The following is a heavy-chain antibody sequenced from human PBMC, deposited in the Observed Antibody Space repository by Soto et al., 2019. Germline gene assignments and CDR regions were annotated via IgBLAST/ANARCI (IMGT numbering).Heavy chain of an antibody. J-gene: IGHJ1*01. D-gene: IGHD6-19*01. CDR3: ARDQYSSGWLGYFQH. CDR2: IIPILGIA. Sequence: VQLVQSGAEVKKPGSSVKVSCKASGGTFSSYTISWVRQAPGQGPEWMGRIIPILGIANYAQKFQGRVTITADKSTSTAYMELSSLRSEDTAVYYCARDQYSSGWLGYFQHWGQGTLVTVSS. V-gene: IGHV1-69*08. CDR1: GGTFSSYT.